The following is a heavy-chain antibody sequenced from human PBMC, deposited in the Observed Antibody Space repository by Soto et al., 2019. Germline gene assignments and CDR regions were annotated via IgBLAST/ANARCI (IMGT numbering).Heavy chain of an antibody. D-gene: IGHD3-10*01. CDR3: AKSSSGLRDYFDS. J-gene: IGHJ4*02. CDR2: TSYDGLNT. V-gene: IGHV3-30-3*02. CDR1: GFSLISFA. Sequence: PGWSLRLACASSGFSLISFAMHWVRQAPGKGLEWVATTSYDGLNTFYGESVRGRFSISRDTSKNTLFLQMDSLKTEDTAVYFCAKSSSGLRDYFDSWGRGTLVTVSS.